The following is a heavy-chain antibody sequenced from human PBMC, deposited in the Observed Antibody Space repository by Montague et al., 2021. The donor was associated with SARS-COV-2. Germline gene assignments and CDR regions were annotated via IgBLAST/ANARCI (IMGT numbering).Heavy chain of an antibody. Sequence: SETLSLTCTVSGGSISSSSYYWGWIRQPPGKGPEWIGSIFYSGXTXYXXXXKSRVTISVDTSRNQFSLKLSSVTAADTAVYYCASMVRAQVYYFDYWGQGTLVTVSS. D-gene: IGHD3-10*01. CDR1: GGSISSSSYY. J-gene: IGHJ4*02. CDR3: ASMVRAQVYYFDY. CDR2: IFYSGXT. V-gene: IGHV4-39*01.